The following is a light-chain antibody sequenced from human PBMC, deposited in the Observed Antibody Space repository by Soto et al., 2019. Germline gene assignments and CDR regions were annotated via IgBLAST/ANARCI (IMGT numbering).Light chain of an antibody. J-gene: IGKJ2*01. V-gene: IGKV3-20*01. CDR3: QQYGSSPLYT. Sequence: EIVLTQSSGTLSLSPGERATLSCRTSQSVSSSYLAWYQQRPGQAPRLLIYGASSRATGIPDRFSSSGSGTDFTLTINRLEPEDFAVYFCQQYGSSPLYTFGQGTKLEIK. CDR2: GAS. CDR1: QSVSSSY.